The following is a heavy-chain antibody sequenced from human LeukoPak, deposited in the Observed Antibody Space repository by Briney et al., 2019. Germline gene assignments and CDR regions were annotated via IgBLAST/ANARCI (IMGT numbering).Heavy chain of an antibody. V-gene: IGHV2-5*02. Sequence: SGPTLVKPTQTLTLTCTFSGFSLSTSGVGVGWIRQPPGKALEWLALIYWDDDKRYSPSLKSRLTITKDTSKNQVVLTMTNMDPVDTATYYCAHMPPPYYYGSGSYYTDYWGQGTLVTVSS. CDR3: AHMPPPYYYGSGSYYTDY. J-gene: IGHJ4*02. CDR2: IYWDDDK. D-gene: IGHD3-10*01. CDR1: GFSLSTSGVG.